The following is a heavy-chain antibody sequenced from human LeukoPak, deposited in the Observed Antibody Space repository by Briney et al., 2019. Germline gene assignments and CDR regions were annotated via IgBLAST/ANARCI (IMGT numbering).Heavy chain of an antibody. D-gene: IGHD1-7*01. Sequence: PGGALRLSCAASGFTFSNSGMHWVRQAPGKGLEWVAFIRYDGSNKYYADSVKGRFTISRDNSKNTLYLQLNSLRAEDTAVYYCAKDRLELRQGYMDVWGKGTTVTVSS. V-gene: IGHV3-30*02. J-gene: IGHJ6*03. CDR1: GFTFSNSG. CDR2: IRYDGSNK. CDR3: AKDRLELRQGYMDV.